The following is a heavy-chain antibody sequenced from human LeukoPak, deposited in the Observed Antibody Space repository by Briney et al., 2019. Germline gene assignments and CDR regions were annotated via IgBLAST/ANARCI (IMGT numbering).Heavy chain of an antibody. Sequence: QSGGSLRLSCAASGFTFDDYAMHWVRQAPGKGLEWVSLISGDGGSTYYADSVKGRFTISRDNSKNSLYLQMNSLSTEDTALYYCAKGGSGWSYYFDFWGQGTLVTVSS. V-gene: IGHV3-43*02. D-gene: IGHD6-19*01. CDR2: ISGDGGST. CDR1: GFTFDDYA. CDR3: AKGGSGWSYYFDF. J-gene: IGHJ4*02.